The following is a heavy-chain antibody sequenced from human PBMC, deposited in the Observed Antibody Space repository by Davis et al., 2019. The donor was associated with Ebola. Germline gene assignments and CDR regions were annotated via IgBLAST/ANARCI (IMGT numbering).Heavy chain of an antibody. CDR1: GFTFNRHG. V-gene: IGHV3-30*02. D-gene: IGHD1-7*01. CDR3: AKDDRVNLYYHHYGMDV. CDR2: IRYDASDE. J-gene: IGHJ6*02. Sequence: PGGSLRLSCAASGFTFNRHGMHWVRQAPGKGLEWVAFIRYDASDEYYADSVKGRFTISRDNSRSTLFLQMSSLRTEDTAVYYCAKDDRVNLYYHHYGMDVWGQGTTVTVSS.